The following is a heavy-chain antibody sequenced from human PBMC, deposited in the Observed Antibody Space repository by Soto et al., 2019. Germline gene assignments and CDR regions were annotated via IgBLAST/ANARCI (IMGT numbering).Heavy chain of an antibody. CDR2: IWYDGSNK. V-gene: IGHV3-33*01. J-gene: IGHJ6*02. CDR1: GFSFSLYG. Sequence: GGSLRLSCAAFGFSFSLYGMQWVRQAPGKGLEWVAVIWYDGSNKYYADSVKGRLTISRDNSKNMLYLQMNSLRAEDTAVYYCARSPYTTGYHYGTDVWGQGTTVTVSS. CDR3: ARSPYTTGYHYGTDV. D-gene: IGHD3-9*01.